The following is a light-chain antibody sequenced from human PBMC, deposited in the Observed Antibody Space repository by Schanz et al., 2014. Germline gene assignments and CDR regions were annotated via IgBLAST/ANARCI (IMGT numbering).Light chain of an antibody. V-gene: IGLV1-44*01. CDR3: SSYTSSTTLA. J-gene: IGLJ3*02. CDR1: SSNIGTNT. CDR2: SND. Sequence: QSVLTQPPSASGTPGQRVTISCSGSSSNIGTNTVSWYQQVPGTAPKLLIYSNDQRPSGVPDRFSGSKSGTSASLAITGLQAEDEADYYCSSYTSSTTLAFGGGTKLTVL.